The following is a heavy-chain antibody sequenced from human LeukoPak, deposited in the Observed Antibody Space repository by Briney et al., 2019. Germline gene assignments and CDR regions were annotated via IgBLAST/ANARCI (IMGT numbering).Heavy chain of an antibody. CDR3: ARAASGWSFDY. D-gene: IGHD6-19*01. Sequence: AGGSLRLSCAAFGFTVSSNYMSWVRQAPGKGLEWVSVVYSGGTTYYADSVKGRFTISRHNLKNTVYLQMNSLRGEDTAVYYCARAASGWSFDYWGQGTLVTVSS. J-gene: IGHJ4*02. CDR1: GFTVSSNY. CDR2: VYSGGTT. V-gene: IGHV3-53*04.